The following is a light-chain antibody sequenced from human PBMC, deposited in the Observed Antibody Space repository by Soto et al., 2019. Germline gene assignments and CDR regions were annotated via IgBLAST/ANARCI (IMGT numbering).Light chain of an antibody. V-gene: IGLV2-14*01. CDR1: SSDVGGYNY. Sequence: QSVLTQPAPVSGSPGQSITISCTGNSSDVGGYNYVSWYQQHPGKAPKLMIYDVSSRPSGVSNRFSGSKSGNTASLTISGLQAEDEADYYCSSYTSSTTLYVFGTGTKVTVL. J-gene: IGLJ1*01. CDR2: DVS. CDR3: SSYTSSTTLYV.